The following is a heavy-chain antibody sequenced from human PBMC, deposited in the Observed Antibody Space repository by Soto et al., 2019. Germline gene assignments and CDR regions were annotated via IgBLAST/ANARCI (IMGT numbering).Heavy chain of an antibody. V-gene: IGHV3-30*18. CDR3: AKDTLYPVVSYFYYGLDV. CDR1: GFVFADYG. D-gene: IGHD2-8*01. J-gene: IGHJ6*02. Sequence: QGQLVESGGGVVQAGQSLRLSCAASGFVFADYGVHWVRQAPGKGLEGVAVISFDGTNKFYADSVKGRFTISRDNSNNTLYLQMSSLRTEDTAVYYCAKDTLYPVVSYFYYGLDVWGQGTTVTVSS. CDR2: ISFDGTNK.